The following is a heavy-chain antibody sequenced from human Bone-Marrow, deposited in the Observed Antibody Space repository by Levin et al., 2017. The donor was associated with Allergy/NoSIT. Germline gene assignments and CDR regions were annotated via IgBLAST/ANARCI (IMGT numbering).Heavy chain of an antibody. CDR2: LSYGDTI. CDR3: ARGRDGSRWVGPYYFDS. V-gene: IGHV4-59*01. J-gene: IGHJ4*02. Sequence: RSQTLSLTCIVSGGSTNSDFWSWIRQPPGKGLEWIGYLSYGDTIKYNPSLESRVTISVDPSKYQFSLNLRSVTAADTAVYYCARGRDGSRWVGPYYFDSWGQGILVTVSS. D-gene: IGHD5-24*01. CDR1: GGSTNSDF.